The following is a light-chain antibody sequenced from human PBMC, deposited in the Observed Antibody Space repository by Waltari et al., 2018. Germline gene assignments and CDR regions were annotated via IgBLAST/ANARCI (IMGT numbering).Light chain of an antibody. J-gene: IGLJ3*02. V-gene: IGLV2-23*02. CDR2: EVT. Sequence: QSALPQPAPVSGSPGQSITISCTGTSGDIGDFDFVSWYQQYPGKAPKSIIYEVTKRPSGVSNRFSGSKSGNTASLTISGLQAEDEAHYYCCSYAGDSTWVFGGGTKLTVL. CDR3: CSYAGDSTWV. CDR1: SGDIGDFDF.